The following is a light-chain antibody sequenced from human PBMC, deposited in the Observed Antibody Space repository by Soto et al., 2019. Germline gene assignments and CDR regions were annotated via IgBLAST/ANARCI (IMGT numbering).Light chain of an antibody. V-gene: IGLV1-40*01. CDR1: NSNIGAGSD. CDR2: GNN. J-gene: IGLJ3*02. Sequence: QLVLTQPPSVSGAPGQRATFSCTGSNSNIGAGSDVHWYQHLPGRAPKLLIYGNNNRPSGVSDRFSAFKSGTSASLAITGLQAEDEADYYRLSYDSSLSGWVFGGGTKVTVL. CDR3: LSYDSSLSGWV.